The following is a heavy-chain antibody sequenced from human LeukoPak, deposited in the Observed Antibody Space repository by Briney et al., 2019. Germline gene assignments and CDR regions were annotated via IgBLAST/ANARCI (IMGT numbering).Heavy chain of an antibody. D-gene: IGHD2-21*02. CDR1: GFTFTSYA. V-gene: IGHV3-23*01. CDR3: AKGSRGSCRGAYCYSFDN. J-gene: IGHJ4*02. CDR2: ISSSSGMI. Sequence: GGSLRLSCEASGFTFTSYAMNWVRQAPGKGLEWVSAISSSSGMIYYADSVKGRFTISRVNSRNTLYLQMNRLRVEDTAVYYCAKGSRGSCRGAYCYSFDNWGQGAVVTVSS.